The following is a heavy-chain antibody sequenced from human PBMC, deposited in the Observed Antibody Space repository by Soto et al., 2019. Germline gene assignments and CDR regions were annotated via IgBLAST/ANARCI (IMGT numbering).Heavy chain of an antibody. CDR2: IYHTGTT. CDR1: GDSIISSFC. J-gene: IGHJ4*02. CDR3: GCITGTTIL. D-gene: IGHD1-20*01. Sequence: PSETLSLTCAVSGDSIISSFCLSWVRQPPEKGLEWIGEIYHTGTTNYIPSLKSRVTISLDKSKNQFSLKLNSVTAADTAAYYCGCITGTTILWGQGTLVTVSS. V-gene: IGHV4-4*02.